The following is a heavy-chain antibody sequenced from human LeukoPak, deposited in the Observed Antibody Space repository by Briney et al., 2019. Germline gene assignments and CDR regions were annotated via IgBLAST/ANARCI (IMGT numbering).Heavy chain of an antibody. CDR3: ARSIVGAPFDY. D-gene: IGHD1-26*01. V-gene: IGHV3-21*01. CDR2: ISSDSYYI. CDR1: GFTFSSYS. J-gene: IGHJ4*02. Sequence: PGGSLRLSCAASGFTFSSYSMNWVRQAPGKGLEWVSSISSDSYYIYYTDSVKGRFTISRDNAENSLYLQMDSLRAEDTALYYCARSIVGAPFDYWGQGALVTVSS.